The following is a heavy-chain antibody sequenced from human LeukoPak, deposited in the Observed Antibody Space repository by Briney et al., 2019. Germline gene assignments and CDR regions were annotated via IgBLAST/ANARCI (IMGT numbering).Heavy chain of an antibody. Sequence: GGSLRLSCAASGFTFSDYHMSWIRQAPGKGLECVSYISNRGSTIYYADSVKGRFTISRDNAKNSLYLQMNSLRAEDTAVYYCARVERYFDWLGESYHFDYWGQGTLVTVSS. CDR2: ISNRGSTI. V-gene: IGHV3-11*01. J-gene: IGHJ4*02. D-gene: IGHD3-9*01. CDR3: ARVERYFDWLGESYHFDY. CDR1: GFTFSDYH.